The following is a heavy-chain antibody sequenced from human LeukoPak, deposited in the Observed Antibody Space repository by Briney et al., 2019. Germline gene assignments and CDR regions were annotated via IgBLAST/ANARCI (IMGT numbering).Heavy chain of an antibody. CDR2: ISAYNGNT. V-gene: IGHV1-18*01. D-gene: IGHD6-13*01. CDR1: GYTFTSYG. J-gene: IGHJ5*02. CDR3: ARGGQQLVIELDYWFDP. Sequence: GASVKVSCNASGYTFTSYGISWVRQAPGQGLEWMGWISAYNGNTNYAQKLQGRVTMTTDTSTSTAYMELRSLRSDDTAVYYCARGGQQLVIELDYWFDPWGEGTLVTVSS.